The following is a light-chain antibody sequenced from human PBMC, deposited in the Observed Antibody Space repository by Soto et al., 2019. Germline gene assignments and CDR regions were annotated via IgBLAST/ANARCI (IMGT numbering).Light chain of an antibody. V-gene: IGKV3-20*01. CDR3: QQYGSSGT. Sequence: EHVLAQSPGTLSLSPGERVTLSCRASQDIRSHLAWYQQKPGPAPSLLIFDASSRATGIPDRLSGSGSGTEFTLSISRMEPEDSAVYDCQQYGSSGTFGQGTKVDIK. CDR2: DAS. CDR1: QDIRSH. J-gene: IGKJ1*01.